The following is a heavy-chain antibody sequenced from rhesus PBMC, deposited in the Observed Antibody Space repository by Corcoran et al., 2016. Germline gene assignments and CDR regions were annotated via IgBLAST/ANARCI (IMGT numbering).Heavy chain of an antibody. CDR2: IKPYKGNT. Sequence: QVQLVQSGAEVKKPGSSVKVSCKASGYTFTDYYMHWVRQAPRTELEWMGWIKPYKGNTKYAQKFQGRGTMTRDTSTSTAYMELSSLRSEDTAVYYCARGGRVVVLTAYFDYWGQGVLVTVSS. CDR3: ARGGRVVVLTAYFDY. V-gene: IGHV1S2*01. CDR1: GYTFTDYY. D-gene: IGHD2-15*01. J-gene: IGHJ4*01.